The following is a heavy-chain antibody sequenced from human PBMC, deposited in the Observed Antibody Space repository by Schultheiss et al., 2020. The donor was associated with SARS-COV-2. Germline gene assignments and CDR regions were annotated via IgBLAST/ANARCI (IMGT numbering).Heavy chain of an antibody. CDR2: ISYDGSNK. CDR3: AKDVGSVIGDAFDI. D-gene: IGHD1-26*01. CDR1: GFTFSSYA. V-gene: IGHV3-30*07. J-gene: IGHJ3*02. Sequence: GGSLRLSCAASGFTFSSYAMHWVRQAPGKGLEWVAVISYDGSNKYYADSVKGRFTISRDNSKNTLYLQMNSLRAEDTAVYYCAKDVGSVIGDAFDIWGQGTMVTVSS.